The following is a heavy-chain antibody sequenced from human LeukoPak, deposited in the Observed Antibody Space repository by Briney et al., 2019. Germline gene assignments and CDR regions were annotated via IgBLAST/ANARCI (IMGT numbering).Heavy chain of an antibody. CDR3: AREPRLLWFGEPTNAFDI. Sequence: PSETLSLTCTVSGNSISSYYWSWIRQPPGQVLEWIGYIYYSGSTNYNPSLKSRVTISVDTSKNQFSLKLSSVTAADTAVYYCAREPRLLWFGEPTNAFDIWGQGTMVTVSS. D-gene: IGHD3-10*01. V-gene: IGHV4-59*01. CDR2: IYYSGST. CDR1: GNSISSYY. J-gene: IGHJ3*02.